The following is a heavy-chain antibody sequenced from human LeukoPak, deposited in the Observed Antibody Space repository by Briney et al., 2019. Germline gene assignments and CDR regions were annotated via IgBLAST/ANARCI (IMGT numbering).Heavy chain of an antibody. Sequence: PSETLSLTCAVYGGSFSGYYWSWIRQPPGKGLEWIGEINHSGRTNYNPSLKSRVTISVDTSKSQFSLKLSSVTAADTAVYYCARGDILTGYSNWGQGTLVTVSS. J-gene: IGHJ4*02. D-gene: IGHD3-9*01. V-gene: IGHV4-34*01. CDR3: ARGDILTGYSN. CDR2: INHSGRT. CDR1: GGSFSGYY.